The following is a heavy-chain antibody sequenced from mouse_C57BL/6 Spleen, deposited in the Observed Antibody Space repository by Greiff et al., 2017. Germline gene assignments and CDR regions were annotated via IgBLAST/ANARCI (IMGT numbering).Heavy chain of an antibody. D-gene: IGHD2-3*01. V-gene: IGHV14-4*01. CDR1: GFNIKDDY. CDR3: TRDGYYPYWYFDV. Sequence: VHVKQSGAELVRPGASVKLSCTASGFNIKDDYMHWVKQRPEQGLEWIGWIDPENGDTEYASKFQGKATITADTSSNTAYLQLSSLTSEDTAVYYCTRDGYYPYWYFDVWGTGTTVTVSS. J-gene: IGHJ1*03. CDR2: IDPENGDT.